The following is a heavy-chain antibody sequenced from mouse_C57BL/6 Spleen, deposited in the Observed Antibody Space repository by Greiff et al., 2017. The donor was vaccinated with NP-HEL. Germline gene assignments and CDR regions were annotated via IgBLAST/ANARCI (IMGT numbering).Heavy chain of an antibody. D-gene: IGHD2-4*01. Sequence: EVKVVESGPGMVKPSQSLSLTCTVTGYSITSGYDWHWIRHFPGNKLEWMGYISYSGSTNYNPSLKSRISITHDTSKNHFFLKLNSVTTEDTATYYCASGDYDRNYAMDYWGQGTSVTVSS. J-gene: IGHJ4*01. CDR3: ASGDYDRNYAMDY. CDR1: GYSITSGYD. CDR2: ISYSGST. V-gene: IGHV3-1*01.